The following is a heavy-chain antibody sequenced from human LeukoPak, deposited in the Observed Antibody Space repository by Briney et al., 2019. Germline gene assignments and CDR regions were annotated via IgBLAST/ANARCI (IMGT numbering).Heavy chain of an antibody. J-gene: IGHJ4*02. Sequence: GGSLRLSCAASGFTFSSYAMHWVRQAPGKGLEWVAVISYDGSNKYYADSVKGRFTISRDNSKNTLYLQMNSLRAEDTAVYHCASGLYVSLYYFDYWGQGTLVTVSS. V-gene: IGHV3-30-3*01. D-gene: IGHD3-16*01. CDR3: ASGLYVSLYYFDY. CDR1: GFTFSSYA. CDR2: ISYDGSNK.